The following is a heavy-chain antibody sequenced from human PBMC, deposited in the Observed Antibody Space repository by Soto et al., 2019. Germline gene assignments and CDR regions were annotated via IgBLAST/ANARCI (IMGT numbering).Heavy chain of an antibody. CDR1: GFTFSSYG. CDR3: AKEMYYDYVWGSYRSPSGGANYGMDV. J-gene: IGHJ6*02. CDR2: ISYDGSNK. D-gene: IGHD3-16*02. V-gene: IGHV3-30*18. Sequence: GGSLRLSCAASGFTFSSYGMHWVRQAPGKGLEWVAVISYDGSNKYYADSVKGRFTISRDNSKNTLYLQMNSLRAEDTAVYYCAKEMYYDYVWGSYRSPSGGANYGMDVWGQGTTVTVSS.